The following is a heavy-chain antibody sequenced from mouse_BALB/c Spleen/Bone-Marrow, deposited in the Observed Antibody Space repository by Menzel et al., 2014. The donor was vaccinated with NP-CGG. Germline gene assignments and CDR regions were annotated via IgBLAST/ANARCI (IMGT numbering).Heavy chain of an antibody. CDR2: INPSSGYT. V-gene: IGHV1-4*01. D-gene: IGHD2-14*01. CDR1: GYTFTSYT. CDR3: TRSYWYDVAWFAY. J-gene: IGHJ3*01. Sequence: QVQLKESGAELARPGASVKMSCKASGYTFTSYTMHWVNRRPGQGLEWIGYINPSSGYTNYNQKFKDKATLTADKSSSTAYMQLSSLTSEDSAVYYCTRSYWYDVAWFAYWGQGTLVTVSA.